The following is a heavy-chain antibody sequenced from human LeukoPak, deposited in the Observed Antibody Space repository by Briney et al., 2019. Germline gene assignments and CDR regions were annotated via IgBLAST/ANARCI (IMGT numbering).Heavy chain of an antibody. CDR2: IYYSGST. J-gene: IGHJ4*02. Sequence: SQTLSLTCTVSGGSISSGGYYWSWIRQHPGKGLEWIGYIYYSGSTYYNPSLKSRVTISVDTSKNQFSLKLSSVTAADTAVYYCAALNLEWLSTHFDYWGQGTLVIVSS. CDR1: GGSISSGGYY. D-gene: IGHD3-3*01. V-gene: IGHV4-31*03. CDR3: AALNLEWLSTHFDY.